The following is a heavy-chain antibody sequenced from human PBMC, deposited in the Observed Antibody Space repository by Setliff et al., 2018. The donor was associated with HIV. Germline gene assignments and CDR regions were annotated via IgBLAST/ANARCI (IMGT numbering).Heavy chain of an antibody. CDR1: GFSFNSYG. V-gene: IGHV4-39*01. CDR3: ARHHYSNWFDP. J-gene: IGHJ5*02. CDR2: IYYSGST. D-gene: IGHD2-15*01. Sequence: GSLRLSCTFYGFSFNSYGMHWVRQPPGKGLEWIGSIYYSGSTYYNPSLKSRVTISVDTSKNQFSLRLSSVTAADTAVYYCARHHYSNWFDPWGQGTLVTVSS.